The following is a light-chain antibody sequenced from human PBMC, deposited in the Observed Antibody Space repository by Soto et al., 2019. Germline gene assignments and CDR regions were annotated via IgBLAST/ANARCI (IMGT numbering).Light chain of an antibody. CDR2: RNN. Sequence: QPVLTQLPSASGTPGQRVTISCSGSSSNIGSNYVYWYQQLPGTAPKLLIYRNNQRPSGVPDRFSGSKSGTSASLAISGLRSEDEADYYCAAWDDSLSGWVFGGGTQLTVL. CDR1: SSNIGSNY. J-gene: IGLJ7*01. CDR3: AAWDDSLSGWV. V-gene: IGLV1-47*01.